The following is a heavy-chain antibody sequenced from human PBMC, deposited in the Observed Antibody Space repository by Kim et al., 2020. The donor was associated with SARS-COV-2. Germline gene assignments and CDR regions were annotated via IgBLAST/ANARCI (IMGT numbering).Heavy chain of an antibody. Sequence: QKLQGRVTMTTDTSTSTAYMELRSLRSDDTAVYYCARLQWLETPGWFDPWGQGTLVTVSS. D-gene: IGHD6-19*01. CDR3: ARLQWLETPGWFDP. V-gene: IGHV1-18*01. J-gene: IGHJ5*02.